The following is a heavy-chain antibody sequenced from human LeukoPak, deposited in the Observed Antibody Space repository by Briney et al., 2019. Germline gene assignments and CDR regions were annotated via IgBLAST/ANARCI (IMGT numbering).Heavy chain of an antibody. D-gene: IGHD6-13*01. CDR3: AKTPGHSSSWQFDY. V-gene: IGHV3-23*01. J-gene: IGHJ4*02. Sequence: GGSLRLSCAASGFTLSNYAMSWVRPAPGKGLEWVSAISSGGGNTYYAHSVKGRFSISRDNSKNTLYLQMNSLRDEDTAVYYCAKTPGHSSSWQFDYWGQGTLVTVS. CDR2: ISSGGGNT. CDR1: GFTLSNYA.